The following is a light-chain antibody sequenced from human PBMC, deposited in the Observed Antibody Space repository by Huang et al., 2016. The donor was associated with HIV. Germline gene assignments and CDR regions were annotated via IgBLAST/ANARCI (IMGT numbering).Light chain of an antibody. CDR2: GAS. CDR3: QQYNNWPSIT. CDR1: KSFTS. J-gene: IGKJ5*01. V-gene: IGKV3-15*01. Sequence: EMVMTQSPATLSVSPGERATLSCRASKSFTSLAWYTQKPGQTPRLLIYGASTRATGIPARFSGSGSGTDFTLTISSLQSEDFAVYYCQQYNNWPSITFGQGTRLEMK.